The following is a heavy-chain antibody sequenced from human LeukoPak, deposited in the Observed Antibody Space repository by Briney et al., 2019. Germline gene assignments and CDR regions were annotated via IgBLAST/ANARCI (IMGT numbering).Heavy chain of an antibody. V-gene: IGHV1-69*04. CDR3: PSGGVGFMGPFDI. CDR2: IIPILGIA. J-gene: IGHJ3*02. D-gene: IGHD2-15*01. Sequence: SVKLSCKASGGTFSSYAISWVRQAPGQGLEWMGRIIPILGIANYAQKFQGRVTITADKSTSTAYMELNSLRSEDTAVYYCPSGGVGFMGPFDIWGQGTMVTVSS. CDR1: GGTFSSYA.